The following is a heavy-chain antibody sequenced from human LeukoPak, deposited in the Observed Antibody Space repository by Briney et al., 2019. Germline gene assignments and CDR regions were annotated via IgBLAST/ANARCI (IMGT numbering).Heavy chain of an antibody. J-gene: IGHJ5*02. CDR3: ACRDLTSTWSFP. CDR1: GYSFTNYW. Sequence: GESLKISCQGFGYSFTNYWIGWVRQMPGKGMEWMGGIYPGDSRIRYNPSFQGQVTISVDRSISTAYLQWVSLKASDSAMYYCACRDLTSTWSFPWGQGTLVTVSS. D-gene: IGHD6-13*01. CDR2: IYPGDSRI. V-gene: IGHV5-51*01.